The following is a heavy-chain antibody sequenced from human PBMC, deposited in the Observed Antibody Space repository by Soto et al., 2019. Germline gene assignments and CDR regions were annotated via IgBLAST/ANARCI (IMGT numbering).Heavy chain of an antibody. J-gene: IGHJ5*02. CDR1: TDSISTDH. Sequence: PSETLSLTCSVSTDSISTDHWTWIRQPPGKGLEWIGSAPTNYNPSLKSRVTISVDTSKRQFSLNLYSVTAADTAVYYCAKGGNWFDPWGQRTLVTVSS. CDR2: APT. V-gene: IGHV4-59*01. CDR3: AKGGNWFDP.